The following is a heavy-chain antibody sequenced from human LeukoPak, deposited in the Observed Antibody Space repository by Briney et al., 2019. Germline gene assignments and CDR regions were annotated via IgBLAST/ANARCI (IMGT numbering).Heavy chain of an antibody. J-gene: IGHJ4*02. CDR3: ARGSGYDFWSGYYSY. CDR2: ISAYNGNT. CDR1: GYTFTSYG. V-gene: IGHV1-18*01. D-gene: IGHD3-3*01. Sequence: ASVKVSCKASGYTFTSYGISWVRQAPGQGLEWMGWISAYNGNTNYAQKLRGRVTMTTDTSTSTAYMELRSLRSDDTAVYYCARGSGYDFWSGYYSYWGQGTLVTVSS.